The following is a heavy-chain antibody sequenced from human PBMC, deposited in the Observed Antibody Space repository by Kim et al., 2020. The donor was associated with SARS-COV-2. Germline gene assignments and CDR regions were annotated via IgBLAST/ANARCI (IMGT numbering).Heavy chain of an antibody. Sequence: GGPLRLSCAASGFTFSSYGMHWVRQAPGKGLEWVAIISYDGSNKYYADSVKGRFTISRDNSKNTLYLQMDSLRAEDTAVYYCAKGTLREWGAFDIWGQGTMVTVSS. J-gene: IGHJ3*02. CDR2: ISYDGSNK. CDR3: AKGTLREWGAFDI. V-gene: IGHV3-30*18. D-gene: IGHD3-3*01. CDR1: GFTFSSYG.